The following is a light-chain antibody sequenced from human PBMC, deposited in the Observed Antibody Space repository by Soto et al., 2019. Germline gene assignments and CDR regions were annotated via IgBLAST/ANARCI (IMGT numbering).Light chain of an antibody. V-gene: IGLV2-23*02. CDR1: SSDVGLYNL. CDR2: EVN. J-gene: IGLJ3*02. CDR3: CSYVGSSILM. Sequence: QSALTQPASVSGSPGQSITISCTGTSSDVGLYNLVSWYQQLPGKAPKPIIYEVNERPSGISDRFSGSKSGNTASLTISGLQDEDEADYYCCSYVGSSILMFGGGTKLTVL.